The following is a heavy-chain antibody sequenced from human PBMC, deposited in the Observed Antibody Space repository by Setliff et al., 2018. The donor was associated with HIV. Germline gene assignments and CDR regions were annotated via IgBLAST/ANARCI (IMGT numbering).Heavy chain of an antibody. V-gene: IGHV4-31*02. J-gene: IGHJ2*01. CDR3: ARGISSGYFYYFDL. D-gene: IGHD3-22*01. CDR2: IYNSGST. Sequence: SETPSLTCTVSGGSISSGAYYWSWVRQHPGKGLEWIGHIYNSGSTYYTPSLKSRITISVDTSKNQFSLKLNSVTAADTAMYYCARGISSGYFYYFDLWGRGTLVTVSS. CDR1: GGSISSGAYY.